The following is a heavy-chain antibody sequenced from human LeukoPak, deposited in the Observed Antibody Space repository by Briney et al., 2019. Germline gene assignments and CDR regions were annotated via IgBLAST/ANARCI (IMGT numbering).Heavy chain of an antibody. CDR2: ISGSDATT. V-gene: IGHV3-23*01. CDR3: AKTFGWPFYFDY. Sequence: GGSLRLSCAATRLSFSSDGMGSVRPPAGHGLEWVSGISGSDATTYYADAAKGRFTISRANSKNTLHLDISSLRAEDTAEYYCAKTFGWPFYFDYWGQGTLVTVSS. CDR1: RLSFSSDG. D-gene: IGHD2/OR15-2a*01. J-gene: IGHJ4*02.